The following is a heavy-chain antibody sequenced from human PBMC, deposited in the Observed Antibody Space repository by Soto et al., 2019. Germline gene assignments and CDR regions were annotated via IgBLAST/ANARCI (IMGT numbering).Heavy chain of an antibody. J-gene: IGHJ4*02. CDR3: ARAAAAGTFIWDY. D-gene: IGHD6-13*01. CDR1: GGSISSGGYY. CDR2: IYYSGST. Sequence: QVQLQESGPRLVKPSQNLSLTCTVSGGSISSGGYYWSGIRQHPGKGLEWIADIYYSGSTYYNPSLKSIVTRSVDTSKNQFSLKLSSVTAADTAVYYCARAAAAGTFIWDYWGQGTRVTVSS. V-gene: IGHV4-31*01.